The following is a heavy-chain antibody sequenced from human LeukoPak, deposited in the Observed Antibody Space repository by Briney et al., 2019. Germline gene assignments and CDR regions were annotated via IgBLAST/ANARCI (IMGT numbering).Heavy chain of an antibody. Sequence: PGGSLTLSCAASRFTFSAYCMGWIRHAPGRGREWVSYTISSGNTIKHANSGKGRFTISRDNPKNSLYLQMNSLRGEDTAVYYCATMPYCSRATCYDFGMDVWGQGTTVTVS. V-gene: IGHV3-11*01. CDR2: TISSGNTI. CDR1: RFTFSAYC. D-gene: IGHD2-2*01. J-gene: IGHJ6*02. CDR3: ATMPYCSRATCYDFGMDV.